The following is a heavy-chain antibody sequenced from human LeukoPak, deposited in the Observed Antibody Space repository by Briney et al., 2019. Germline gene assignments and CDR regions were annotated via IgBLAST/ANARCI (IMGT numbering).Heavy chain of an antibody. Sequence: SETLSLTCTVSGGSISSYYWSWIRRPPGKGLEWIGYIYYSGTTNYNSSLKSRVTISVDTSKKQSSLKLSSVTAADTAVYYCARGRYGTISRGWFDPWGQGTLVTVSS. CDR2: IYYSGTT. V-gene: IGHV4-59*01. CDR3: ARGRYGTISRGWFDP. J-gene: IGHJ5*02. D-gene: IGHD1-1*01. CDR1: GGSISSYY.